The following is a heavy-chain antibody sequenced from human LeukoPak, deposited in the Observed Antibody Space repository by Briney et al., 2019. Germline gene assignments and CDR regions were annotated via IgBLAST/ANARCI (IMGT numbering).Heavy chain of an antibody. CDR1: GFTFSSYS. Sequence: GGSLRLSCAASGFTFSSYSMNWVRQAPGKGLEWVSSISSSSSYIYYADSVKGRFTISRDNAKNSLYLQMNSLRAEDTAVYYCARDEGSAILGYHYYYMDVWGKGTTVTVSS. D-gene: IGHD2-2*02. V-gene: IGHV3-21*01. J-gene: IGHJ6*03. CDR2: ISSSSSYI. CDR3: ARDEGSAILGYHYYYMDV.